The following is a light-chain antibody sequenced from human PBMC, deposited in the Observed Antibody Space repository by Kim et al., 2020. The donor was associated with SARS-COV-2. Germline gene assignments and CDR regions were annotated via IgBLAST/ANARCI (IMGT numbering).Light chain of an antibody. CDR2: DNS. Sequence: VTISGAGRRSNIGACSDVPCYQQLPGTAPKLLIYDNSNRPSGVPDRFSGSKSGTSASLAITGLQAEDEADYYCQSYDSSLSALYVFGTGTKVTVL. CDR1: RSNIGACSD. CDR3: QSYDSSLSALYV. V-gene: IGLV1-40*01. J-gene: IGLJ1*01.